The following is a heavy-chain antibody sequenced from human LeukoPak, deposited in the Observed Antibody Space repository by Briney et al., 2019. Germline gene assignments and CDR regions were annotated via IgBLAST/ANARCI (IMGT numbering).Heavy chain of an antibody. J-gene: IGHJ6*02. CDR3: ARDPYYGFSFGRYGMDV. D-gene: IGHD3-10*01. CDR1: GFTFIRYE. CDR2: ISSSGTTI. V-gene: IGHV3-48*03. Sequence: GGSLRVSCVASGFTFIRYEMNWVRQAPGKGLEWISYISSSGTTIYYADSVKGRFTISRDNPENSLHLQMNSLRAEDTAIYYCARDPYYGFSFGRYGMDVWGQGTSVIVSS.